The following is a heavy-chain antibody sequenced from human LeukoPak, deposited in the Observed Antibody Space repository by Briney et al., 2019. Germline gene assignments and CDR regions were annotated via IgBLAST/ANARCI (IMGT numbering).Heavy chain of an antibody. J-gene: IGHJ3*02. CDR3: ARDVKGNTPLDAFDI. D-gene: IGHD2-15*01. CDR1: GFTFSSYS. V-gene: IGHV3-21*01. CDR2: ISSSSSYI. Sequence: AGGSLRLSCAASGFTFSSYSMNWVRQAPGKGLEWVSSISSSSSYIYYADSVKGRFTISRDNAKNSLYLQMNSLRAEDTAVYYCARDVKGNTPLDAFDIWGQGTMVTVSS.